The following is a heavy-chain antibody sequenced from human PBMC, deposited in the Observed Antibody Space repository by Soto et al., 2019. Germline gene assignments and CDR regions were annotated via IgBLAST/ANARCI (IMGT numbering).Heavy chain of an antibody. Sequence: ASVKVSCKASGYTFTGYYMHWVRQAPGQGLEWMGWINPNSGGTNYAQKFQGRVTITRDTSASTAYMELSSLRSEDTAVYYCARGDFWSGYGDYFDYWGQGTLVTVSS. V-gene: IGHV1-2*02. CDR1: GYTFTGYY. D-gene: IGHD3-3*01. CDR2: INPNSGGT. CDR3: ARGDFWSGYGDYFDY. J-gene: IGHJ4*02.